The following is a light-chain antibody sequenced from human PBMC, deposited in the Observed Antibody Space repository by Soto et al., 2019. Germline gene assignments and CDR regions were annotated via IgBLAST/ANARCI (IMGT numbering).Light chain of an antibody. V-gene: IGLV2-14*01. CDR1: SSDVGGYNF. Sequence: QSALTQPASVSGSPGQPITISCTGTSSDVGGYNFVSWYQQHPGKAPKLMIYDVRNRPSGVSNRFSGSKSVNTASLTISGLQAEDEADYYCSSYTSISTYVFGTGTQLTVL. J-gene: IGLJ1*01. CDR2: DVR. CDR3: SSYTSISTYV.